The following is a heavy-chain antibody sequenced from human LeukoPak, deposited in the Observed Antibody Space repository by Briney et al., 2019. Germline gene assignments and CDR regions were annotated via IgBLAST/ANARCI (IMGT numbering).Heavy chain of an antibody. V-gene: IGHV7-4-1*02. J-gene: IGHJ4*02. CDR3: ARGIADYVWGRGTPYFDY. Sequence: GASVKVSCKASGYTFTSYAMNWVRQAPGQGLEWMGWINTNTGNPTYAQGFTGRFVFSLDTSVSTAYLQISSLKAEDTAVYYCARGIADYVWGRGTPYFDYWGQGTLVTVSS. CDR1: GYTFTSYA. D-gene: IGHD3-16*01. CDR2: INTNTGNP.